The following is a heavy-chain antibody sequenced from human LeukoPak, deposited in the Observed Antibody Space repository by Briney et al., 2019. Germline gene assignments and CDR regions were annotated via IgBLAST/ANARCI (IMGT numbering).Heavy chain of an antibody. V-gene: IGHV3-48*04. J-gene: IGHJ1*01. CDR1: GFTFSSYS. D-gene: IGHD3-22*01. CDR3: ATYSSLNRREFQY. CDR2: ISSSSPV. Sequence: GGSLRLSCTASGFTFSSYSVSWVRRAPGKGLEWVSYISSSSPVYYADSVKGRFTISRDNAKNSLYLQMNSLRAEDTAVYYCATYSSLNRREFQYWGQGTLLTVSS.